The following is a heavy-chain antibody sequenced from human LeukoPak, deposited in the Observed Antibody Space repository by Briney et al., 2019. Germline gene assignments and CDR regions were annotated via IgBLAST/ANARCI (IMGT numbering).Heavy chain of an antibody. Sequence: SETLSLTCTVSGGSINSYYWSWIRQPPGKGLEWIGYIYYIGNTNYNPSLKSRDTISIDTSKNQFSLKLSSVTAADTAVYYCARDRGSFCDYWGQGTLVTVSS. CDR1: GGSINSYY. J-gene: IGHJ4*02. V-gene: IGHV4-59*01. D-gene: IGHD3-10*01. CDR3: ARDRGSFCDY. CDR2: IYYIGNT.